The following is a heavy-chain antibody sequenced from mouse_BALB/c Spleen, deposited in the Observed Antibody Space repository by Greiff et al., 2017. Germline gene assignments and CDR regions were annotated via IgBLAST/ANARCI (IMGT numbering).Heavy chain of an antibody. J-gene: IGHJ4*01. CDR2: INPSSGYT. V-gene: IGHV1-4*01. CDR3: ARWMGPHYYAMDY. CDR1: GYTFTSYT. D-gene: IGHD2-3*01. Sequence: VQLQQSGAELARPGASVKMSCKASGYTFTSYTMHWVKQRPGQGLEWIGYINPSSGYTNYNQKFKDKATLTADKSSSTAYMQLSSLTSEDSAVYYCARWMGPHYYAMDYWGQGTSVTVSS.